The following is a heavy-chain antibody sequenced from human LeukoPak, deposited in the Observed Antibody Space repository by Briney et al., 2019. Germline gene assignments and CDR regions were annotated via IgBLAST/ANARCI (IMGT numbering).Heavy chain of an antibody. CDR3: AKVLSSSWGYFGF. Sequence: GGSLRLSCAASGFTFSNYGMHWVRQAPGKGLEGVAFIRDDGSIKYYADSVRGRFTISRDNSKNTVYLQMNSLRAEDTAVYYCAKVLSSSWGYFGFWGQGTLVTVSS. J-gene: IGHJ4*02. CDR2: IRDDGSIK. CDR1: GFTFSNYG. D-gene: IGHD6-13*01. V-gene: IGHV3-30*02.